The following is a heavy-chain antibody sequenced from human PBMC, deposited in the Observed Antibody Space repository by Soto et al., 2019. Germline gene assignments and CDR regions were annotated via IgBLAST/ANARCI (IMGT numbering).Heavy chain of an antibody. D-gene: IGHD5-12*01. J-gene: IGHJ4*02. CDR2: INQYGNEK. V-gene: IGHV3-7*05. Sequence: EVQLVESGGGLVQPGGSLRLSCAASGFTFTIYWMSWVRQAPGKGLEWVAKINQYGNEKYYVDSLKGRFTISRDNAKNSLYLQRNSLRAADTAVSYCARDEIEGYSDYDRPPDYWGQGTLVTVSS. CDR3: ARDEIEGYSDYDRPPDY. CDR1: GFTFTIYW.